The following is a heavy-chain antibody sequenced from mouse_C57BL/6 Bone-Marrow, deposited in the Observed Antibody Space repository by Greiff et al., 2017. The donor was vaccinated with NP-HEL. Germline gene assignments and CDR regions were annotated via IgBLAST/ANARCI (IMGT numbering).Heavy chain of an antibody. CDR3: AKGRLFAY. D-gene: IGHD3-2*02. J-gene: IGHJ3*01. V-gene: IGHV2-3*01. CDR1: GFSLTSYC. CDR2: IGGDGST. Sequence: VQLVQSGPGLVAPSPCLSISCTVSGFSLTSYCVSWVRQPPGQGLEWLGVIGGDGSTTYHSALISSLSISKDNSKSQVFLKLNSLQTDDTATYYGAKGRLFAYWGQGTLVTVSA.